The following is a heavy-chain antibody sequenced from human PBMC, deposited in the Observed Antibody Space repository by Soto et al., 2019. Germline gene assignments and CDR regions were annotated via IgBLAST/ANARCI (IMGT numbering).Heavy chain of an antibody. V-gene: IGHV5-10-1*01. CDR2: IDPSDSYS. J-gene: IGHJ3*02. D-gene: IGHD3-3*01. CDR1: RYSYTTYC. CDR3: ARAGFWSGPLDAYDI. Sequence: GESLKIYYKGSRYSYTTYCISWVRQMPGKGPEWMGRIDPSDSYSNYSPSFQGHVTFSVDKSTSTAHLQWSSLKASDTAMYYCARAGFWSGPLDAYDIWGQGTMVTVSS.